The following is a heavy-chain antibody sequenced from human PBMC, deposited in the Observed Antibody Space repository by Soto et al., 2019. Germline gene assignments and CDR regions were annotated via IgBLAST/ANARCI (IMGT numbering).Heavy chain of an antibody. J-gene: IGHJ4*02. CDR1: GYTFTGYY. Sequence: GGSVKVSCKASGYTFTGYYMHWVRQAPGQGLEWMGWINPNSGGTNYAQKFQGWVTMTRDTSISTAYMELSRLRSDDTAVYYCARDLRGIVATPTFFYWGQGTLVTVSS. V-gene: IGHV1-2*04. CDR3: ARDLRGIVATPTFFY. D-gene: IGHD5-12*01. CDR2: INPNSGGT.